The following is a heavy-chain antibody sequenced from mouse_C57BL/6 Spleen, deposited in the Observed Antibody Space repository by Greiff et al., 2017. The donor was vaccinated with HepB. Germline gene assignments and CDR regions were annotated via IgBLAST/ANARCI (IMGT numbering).Heavy chain of an antibody. D-gene: IGHD2-4*01. Sequence: VKLLESGPELVKPGASVKLSCKASGYTFTSYDINWVKQRPGQGLEWIGWIYPRDGSTKYNEKFKGKATLTVDTSSSTAYLELHSLTSEDSAVYFCARPYDYDGGDYYFDYWGQGTTLTVSS. V-gene: IGHV1-85*01. CDR1: GYTFTSYD. CDR2: IYPRDGST. CDR3: ARPYDYDGGDYYFDY. J-gene: IGHJ2*01.